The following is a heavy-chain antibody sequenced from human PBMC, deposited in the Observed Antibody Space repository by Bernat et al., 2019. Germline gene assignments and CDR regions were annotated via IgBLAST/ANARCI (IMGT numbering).Heavy chain of an antibody. J-gene: IGHJ4*02. CDR2: ISYDGSNK. CDR1: GFTFSSYG. V-gene: IGHV3-30*18. CDR3: AKDRLVATLDY. Sequence: QVQLVESGGGVVQPGRSLRLSCAASGFTFSSYGMHWVRQAPGKGLEWVAVISYDGSNKYYADSVKGRFTISRDNSKNTLYLQMNSLRAEDTAVYYCAKDRLVATLDYWVQGTLVTVSS. D-gene: IGHD5-12*01.